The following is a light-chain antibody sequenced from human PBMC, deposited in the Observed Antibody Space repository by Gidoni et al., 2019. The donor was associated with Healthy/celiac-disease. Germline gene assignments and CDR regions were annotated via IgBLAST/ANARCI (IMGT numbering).Light chain of an antibody. CDR1: SSNIGSNY. CDR2: RNN. J-gene: IGLJ3*02. V-gene: IGLV1-47*01. CDR3: AAWDDSLSGLWV. Sequence: QSVLTQPPSPSGTPGPRVTISCSGSSSNIGSNYVYWYQQLPGTAPKLLIYRNNQRPSGVPDRFSGSKSGTSASLAISGLRSEDEADYYCAAWDDSLSGLWVFGGGTKLTVL.